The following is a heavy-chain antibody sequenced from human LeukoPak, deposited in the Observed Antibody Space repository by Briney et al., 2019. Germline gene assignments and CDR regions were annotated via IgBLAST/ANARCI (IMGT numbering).Heavy chain of an antibody. CDR3: TKDRQKWQWLVMYYFDS. J-gene: IGHJ4*02. V-gene: IGHV3-23*01. Sequence: GGSLRLPCAASRFAFDTHAMSWVRQAPGKGLEWVSAISGSGDRTHYADSVKGRFTISRDNSKNTLYLQLHSLRAEDTAIYYCTKDRQKWQWLVMYYFDSWGQGTLVTVSS. CDR1: RFAFDTHA. D-gene: IGHD6-19*01. CDR2: ISGSGDRT.